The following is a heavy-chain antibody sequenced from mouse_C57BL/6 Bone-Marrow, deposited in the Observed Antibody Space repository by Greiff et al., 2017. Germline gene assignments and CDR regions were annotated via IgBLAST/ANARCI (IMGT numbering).Heavy chain of an antibody. Sequence: QVQLKESGAELARPGASVKLSCKASGYTFTSYGISWVKQRTGQGLEWIGELYPRSGNTYYNEKFKGKATLTADKSSSTAYMELRSLTSEDSAVYFCASLYYYGSSLYYFDYWGQGTTLTVSS. CDR3: ASLYYYGSSLYYFDY. V-gene: IGHV1-81*01. CDR2: LYPRSGNT. J-gene: IGHJ2*01. D-gene: IGHD1-1*01. CDR1: GYTFTSYG.